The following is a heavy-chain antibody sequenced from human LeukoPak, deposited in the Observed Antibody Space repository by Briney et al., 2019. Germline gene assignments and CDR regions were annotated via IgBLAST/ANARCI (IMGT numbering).Heavy chain of an antibody. Sequence: GRSLRLSCAASGFTFSSYGMHWVRQAPGKGLEWVSGINWNGGSTGYADSVKGRFTISRDNAKNSLYLQMNSLRAEDTALYYCARGTLKAAATDFDYWGQGTLVTVSS. CDR1: GFTFSSYG. V-gene: IGHV3-20*04. CDR2: INWNGGST. D-gene: IGHD6-13*01. J-gene: IGHJ4*02. CDR3: ARGTLKAAATDFDY.